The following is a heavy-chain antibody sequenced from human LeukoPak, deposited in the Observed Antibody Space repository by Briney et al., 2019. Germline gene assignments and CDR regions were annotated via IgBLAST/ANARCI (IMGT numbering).Heavy chain of an antibody. Sequence: SSQTLSLTCTVSGGSISSGGYYWSWIRQHPGKGLEWIGYIYYSGSTYYNPSLKSRVTISVDTSKNQFSLKLSSVTAADTAVYYCATQRAVVAATRDYNWFDPWGQGTLVTVSS. D-gene: IGHD2-15*01. CDR1: GGSISSGGYY. J-gene: IGHJ5*02. CDR2: IYYSGST. CDR3: ATQRAVVAATRDYNWFDP. V-gene: IGHV4-31*03.